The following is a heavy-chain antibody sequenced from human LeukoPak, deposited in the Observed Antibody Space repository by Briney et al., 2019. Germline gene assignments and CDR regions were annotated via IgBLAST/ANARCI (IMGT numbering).Heavy chain of an antibody. D-gene: IGHD6-13*01. J-gene: IGHJ4*02. CDR1: GGSISSGGYY. CDR2: FYHSGST. V-gene: IGHV4-30-2*01. Sequence: PSQTLSLTCTVSGGSISSGGYYWSWIRQPPGKGLEWIGYFYHSGSTYYNPSLKSRVTISVDRSKNQFSLKLSSVTAADTAVYYCATRPRGIAAAAPDYWGQGTLVTVSS. CDR3: ATRPRGIAAAAPDY.